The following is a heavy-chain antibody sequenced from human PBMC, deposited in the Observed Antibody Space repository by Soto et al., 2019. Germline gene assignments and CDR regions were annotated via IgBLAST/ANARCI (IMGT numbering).Heavy chain of an antibody. J-gene: IGHJ5*02. Sequence: PSETLSLTCAVSGGSISSGGYSWSWIRQPPGKGLEWIGYIYHSGRTYYNPSLKSRVTISVDRSKNQFSLKLSSVTAADTAVYYCARAYYGTKGYSLDPLGLGTLVTVSS. D-gene: IGHD3-10*01. CDR2: IYHSGRT. CDR3: ARAYYGTKGYSLDP. V-gene: IGHV4-30-2*01. CDR1: GGSISSGGYS.